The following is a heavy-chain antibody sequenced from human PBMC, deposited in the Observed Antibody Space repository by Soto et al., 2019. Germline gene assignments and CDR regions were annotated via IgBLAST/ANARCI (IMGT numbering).Heavy chain of an antibody. V-gene: IGHV3-23*01. J-gene: IGHJ4*02. D-gene: IGHD6-19*01. CDR1: GFAFSSYA. Sequence: GGSLRLSCSASGFAFSSYAMTWVRQAPGKGLEWVSGISGTGNTIDYADSVKGRFTISRDKVKKTLYLEMNSLRAEDTAVYYCAKVHSSGWTPYFDDWGQGVLVTVSS. CDR3: AKVHSSGWTPYFDD. CDR2: ISGTGNTI.